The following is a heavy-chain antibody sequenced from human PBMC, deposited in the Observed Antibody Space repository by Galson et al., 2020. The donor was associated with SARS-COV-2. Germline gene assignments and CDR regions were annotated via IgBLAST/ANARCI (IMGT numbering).Heavy chain of an antibody. J-gene: IGHJ4*02. CDR2: ITWNSGTI. Sequence: GGSLRLSCVASGFTFDDYAMHWVRQGPGKGPEWVSGITWNSGTIGYAGSVKGRFTISRDNAKNSLYLQMNSLTPEDTACYYCAKGPNSYSSNWYGIDYWGQGTLVTVSS. CDR1: GFTFDDYA. D-gene: IGHD6-13*01. V-gene: IGHV3-9*01. CDR3: AKGPNSYSSNWYGIDY.